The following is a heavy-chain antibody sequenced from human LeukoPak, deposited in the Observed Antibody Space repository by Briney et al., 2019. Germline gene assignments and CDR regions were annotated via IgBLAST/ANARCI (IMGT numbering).Heavy chain of an antibody. CDR1: TFTFSSYA. J-gene: IGHJ2*01. V-gene: IGHV3-23*01. D-gene: IGHD3-22*01. Sequence: PGGSLRLSCAASTFTFSSYAMSWVRQAPGKGLEWVSGISGSGSSTYYADSVKGRFTISRDNSKNTLYLQMNSLRAEDTAIYYCAKARYYSDSSGWYPDYWYFDLWGRGTLVTVSS. CDR3: AKARYYSDSSGWYPDYWYFDL. CDR2: ISGSGSST.